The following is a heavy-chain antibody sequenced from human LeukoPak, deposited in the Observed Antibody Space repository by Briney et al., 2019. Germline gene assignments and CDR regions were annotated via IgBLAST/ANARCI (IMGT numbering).Heavy chain of an antibody. D-gene: IGHD3-10*01. V-gene: IGHV1-2*02. CDR3: ARVYGTMVRGVMNY. CDR2: INPNSGGT. Sequence: GASVKVSCKASGYTFTGYYMHWVRQAPGQGLEWMGWINPNSGGTNYAQKFQGRVTMTRDTSISTAYMELSRLRSDDTAVYYCARVYGTMVRGVMNYWGQGTLVTVSS. CDR1: GYTFTGYY. J-gene: IGHJ4*02.